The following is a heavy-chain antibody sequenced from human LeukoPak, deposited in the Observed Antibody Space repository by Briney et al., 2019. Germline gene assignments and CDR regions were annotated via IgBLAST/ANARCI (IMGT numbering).Heavy chain of an antibody. CDR1: GFTFSSYA. CDR3: AKDDADYDFWSGYLGGYFDY. Sequence: GGSLRLSCAASGFTFSSYAMSWVRQAPGKGLEWVSAISGSGGSTYYADSVEGRFTISRDNSKNTLYLQMNSLRAEDTAVYYCAKDDADYDFWSGYLGGYFDYWGQGTLVTVSS. J-gene: IGHJ4*02. CDR2: ISGSGGST. D-gene: IGHD3-3*01. V-gene: IGHV3-23*01.